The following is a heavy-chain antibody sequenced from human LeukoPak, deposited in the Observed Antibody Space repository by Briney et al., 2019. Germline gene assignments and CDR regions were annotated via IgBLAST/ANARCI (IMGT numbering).Heavy chain of an antibody. Sequence: SETLSLTCTVSFGSISDYYWSWIRQPPGKGLEWIGYIYYSGSTNYNPSLKSRVTISVDTSKNQVSLKLNSVTAADTAVYYCARGSGSYYMGPFDYWGQGTLVTVSS. J-gene: IGHJ4*02. D-gene: IGHD3-10*01. CDR1: FGSISDYY. V-gene: IGHV4-59*01. CDR2: IYYSGST. CDR3: ARGSGSYYMGPFDY.